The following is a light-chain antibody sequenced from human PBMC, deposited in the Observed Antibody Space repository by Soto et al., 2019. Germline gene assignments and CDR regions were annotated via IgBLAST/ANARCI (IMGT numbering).Light chain of an antibody. J-gene: IGKJ4*01. CDR1: QGISNY. V-gene: IGKV1-27*01. CDR3: QKYNSASLLT. Sequence: DIQMTQSPSSLSASVGDRVTITCRASQGISNYLAWYQQKPGKVPKLLIYGAYTLQSGVPSRFSGSGSGTDFTLTISSLQPEDVATYYCQKYNSASLLTFGGGPKVEIK. CDR2: GAY.